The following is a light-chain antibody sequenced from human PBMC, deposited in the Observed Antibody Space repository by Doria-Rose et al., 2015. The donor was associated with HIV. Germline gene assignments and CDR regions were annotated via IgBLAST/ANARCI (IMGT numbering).Light chain of an antibody. CDR2: WAS. CDR3: QQCYDTPS. Sequence: TQFPESLGMSLGERATLNCKSNQSLLYTSKNYLAWYQQKPGQPPKLLIDWASTRQSGVPARFSGSGSGTDFTLTISSLEAEDVAVYYCQQCYDTPSFGPGTTVDIK. V-gene: IGKV4-1*01. J-gene: IGKJ3*01. CDR1: QSLLYTSKNY.